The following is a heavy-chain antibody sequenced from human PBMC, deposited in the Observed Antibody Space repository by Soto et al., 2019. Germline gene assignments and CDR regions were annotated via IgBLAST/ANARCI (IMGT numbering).Heavy chain of an antibody. CDR3: ARPLHPSCSGGSCYFGY. D-gene: IGHD2-15*01. CDR2: ISSGSSTI. V-gene: IGHV3-48*02. Sequence: EVQLVESGGGLVQPGGSLRLSCAASGFTFSSYSMNWVRQAPGKGLEWLSYISSGSSTIYYADSVKGRFTISRDNAKNSLYLQMNSLRDEDTAVYYCARPLHPSCSGGSCYFGYWGQGTLVTVSS. CDR1: GFTFSSYS. J-gene: IGHJ4*02.